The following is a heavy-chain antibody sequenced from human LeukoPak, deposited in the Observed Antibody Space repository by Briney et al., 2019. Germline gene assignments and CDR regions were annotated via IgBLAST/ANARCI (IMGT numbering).Heavy chain of an antibody. J-gene: IGHJ4*02. D-gene: IGHD6-19*01. Sequence: GGSLRLSCAASGFTFNSYAMSWVRQAPGKGLEWVSAISGSGGSTYADSVKGRFTISRDNSKNTLYLQMNSLRAEDTAVYYCAKTTVGYSSGWYYFDYWGQGTLVTVSS. CDR3: AKTTVGYSSGWYYFDY. CDR2: ISGSGGST. V-gene: IGHV3-23*01. CDR1: GFTFNSYA.